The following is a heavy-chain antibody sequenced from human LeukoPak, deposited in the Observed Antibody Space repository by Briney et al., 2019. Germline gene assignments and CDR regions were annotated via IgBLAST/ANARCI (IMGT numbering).Heavy chain of an antibody. CDR3: AKDLPRYCSGGSCYVV. V-gene: IGHV3-23*01. D-gene: IGHD2-15*01. CDR2: ISGSGGST. J-gene: IGHJ4*02. Sequence: PGGSLRLSCAASGFTFSSYAMSWVRQAPGKGLEWVSAISGSGGSTYYADSVKGRFTISRDNSKNTLYLQMNSLRAEDTAVYYCAKDLPRYCSGGSCYVVWGQGTLVTVSS. CDR1: GFTFSSYA.